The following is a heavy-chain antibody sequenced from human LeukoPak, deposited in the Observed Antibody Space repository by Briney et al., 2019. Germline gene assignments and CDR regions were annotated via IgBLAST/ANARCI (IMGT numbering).Heavy chain of an antibody. V-gene: IGHV3-23*01. Sequence: GGSLRLSCAASGFTFSSYGMSWVRQAPGKGLEWVSAISDSGGSTYYADSVKGRFTISRDNSKNTLYLQMNSLRAEDTAVYYCARGSADWRLQSNWFDPWGQGTLVTVSS. J-gene: IGHJ5*02. CDR2: ISDSGGST. D-gene: IGHD1-26*01. CDR3: ARGSADWRLQSNWFDP. CDR1: GFTFSSYG.